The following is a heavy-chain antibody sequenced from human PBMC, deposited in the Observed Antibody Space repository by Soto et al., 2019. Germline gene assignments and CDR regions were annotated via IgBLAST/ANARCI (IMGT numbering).Heavy chain of an antibody. D-gene: IGHD3-10*01. Sequence: DEQVVESGGGLVQPGGSLRLSCAASGFTFSNYWMHWVRQASGKGLVWVSRIKGDGSSTNYADSVRGRFSLSRDHAKNTVYLQVVSLRAEATAVYSCSRVASGRYFRDVWSKGTKGTVTS. CDR1: GFTFSNYW. CDR2: IKGDGSST. CDR3: SRVASGRYFRDV. V-gene: IGHV3-74*01. J-gene: IGHJ6*04.